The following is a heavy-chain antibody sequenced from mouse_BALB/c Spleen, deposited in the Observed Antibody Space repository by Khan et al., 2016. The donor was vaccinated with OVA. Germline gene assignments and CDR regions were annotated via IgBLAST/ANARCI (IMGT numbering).Heavy chain of an antibody. CDR2: INTYTGEP. D-gene: IGHD1-1*01. Sequence: QVQLKQSGPELKKPGETVKISCKASGYIFTNYGMNWVKQAPGQGLKWMGWINTYTGEPTYADDFRGRFAFSLETSASTAYLQINNLKNEDTATYFCARGAFYSGRGKNAWFAYWSQGTLVTVSA. J-gene: IGHJ3*01. CDR3: ARGAFYSGRGKNAWFAY. CDR1: GYIFTNYG. V-gene: IGHV9-3-1*01.